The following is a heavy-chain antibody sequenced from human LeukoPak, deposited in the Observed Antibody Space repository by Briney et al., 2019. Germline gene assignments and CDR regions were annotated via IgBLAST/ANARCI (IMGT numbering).Heavy chain of an antibody. V-gene: IGHV3-48*03. CDR3: STDETPQHPTGWVFFDS. D-gene: IGHD6-19*01. J-gene: IGHJ4*02. CDR2: ISSSGSTV. Sequence: PGGSLRLSCAASGFKSSSYEMNWVRQAPGQGPEWIAYISSSGSTVHYADSVKGRFTISRDNAKNSLYLQMNSLRVEDTAIYYCSTDETPQHPTGWVFFDSWGQGVLLTVSS. CDR1: GFKSSSYE.